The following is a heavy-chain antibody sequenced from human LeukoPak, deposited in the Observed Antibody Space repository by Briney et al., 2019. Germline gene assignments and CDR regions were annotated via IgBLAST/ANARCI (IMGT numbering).Heavy chain of an antibody. CDR3: ARHRYSNYVWRYFDF. V-gene: IGHV4-39*01. Sequence: SETLSLTCTVSGGSISSTTSYWAWICQPRGKGLDLIGSIYHSGTIYSNPSLKIRVTISVDTSANQFSLKLTSVTAADTAVYYCARHRYSNYVWRYFDFWGQGTLVTVSS. D-gene: IGHD4-11*01. CDR2: IYHSGTI. J-gene: IGHJ4*02. CDR1: GGSISSTTSY.